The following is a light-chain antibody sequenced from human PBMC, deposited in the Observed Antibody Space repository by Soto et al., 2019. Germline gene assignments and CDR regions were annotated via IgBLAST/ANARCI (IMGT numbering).Light chain of an antibody. J-gene: IGLJ2*01. CDR1: SSDVGSYNL. CDR3: CSYAGSLVV. Sequence: HSALTQPASVSGSPGQSITISCTGTSSDVGSYNLVSWYQQHPGKAPKLMIYEGSKRPSGVSNRFSGSKSGNTASLTISGLQAEDEADYYCCSYAGSLVVFGGGTKLTVL. V-gene: IGLV2-23*01. CDR2: EGS.